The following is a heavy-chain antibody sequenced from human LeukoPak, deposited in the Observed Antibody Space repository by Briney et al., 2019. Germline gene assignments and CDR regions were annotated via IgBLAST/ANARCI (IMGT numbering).Heavy chain of an antibody. CDR1: GFTFSSYA. V-gene: IGHV3-64*01. CDR3: ARSYYCGSGSYCNY. CDR2: INSNGGST. Sequence: GGSLRLSCAASGFTFSSYAMHWVRQAPGKGLEYVSAINSNGGSTYYANSVKGRFTISRDNSKNTLYLQMGSLRAEDIAVYYCARSYYCGSGSYCNYWGQGTLVTVSS. J-gene: IGHJ4*02. D-gene: IGHD3-10*01.